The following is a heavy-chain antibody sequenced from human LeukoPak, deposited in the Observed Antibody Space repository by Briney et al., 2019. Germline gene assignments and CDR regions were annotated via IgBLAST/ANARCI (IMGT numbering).Heavy chain of an antibody. Sequence: SVKVSCKASGGTFSSYAISWVRQAPGQGLEWVGRIIPILGIANYAQKFQGRVTITADKPTSTAYMELSSLRSEDTAVYYCARESSGRGSYYYGMDVWGQGTTVTVSS. CDR2: IIPILGIA. CDR3: ARESSGRGSYYYGMDV. J-gene: IGHJ6*02. V-gene: IGHV1-69*04. CDR1: GGTFSSYA. D-gene: IGHD3-10*01.